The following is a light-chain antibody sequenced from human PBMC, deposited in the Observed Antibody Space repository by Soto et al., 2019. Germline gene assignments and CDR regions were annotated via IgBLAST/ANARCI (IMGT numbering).Light chain of an antibody. CDR1: QSISSY. CDR3: QQSYSTLSWT. V-gene: IGKV1-39*01. Sequence: DIQMTQSPSSLSASVGDRVTITCRVSQSISSYLNWYQQKPGKAPKLLIYAASSLQSGVPSRLSGSGSGTDFTLTISSLQPEDFATYYCQQSYSTLSWTFGQGTKVEIK. CDR2: AAS. J-gene: IGKJ1*01.